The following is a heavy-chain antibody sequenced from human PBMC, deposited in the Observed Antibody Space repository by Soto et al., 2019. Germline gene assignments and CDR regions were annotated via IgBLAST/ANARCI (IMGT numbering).Heavy chain of an antibody. D-gene: IGHD6-25*01. J-gene: IGHJ4*02. V-gene: IGHV3-23*01. CDR1: GFTFSNYA. Sequence: GGSLRLSCAASGFTFSNYAMSWVRQAPGKGLEWISAINGGGCSTFHADSVKGRFTISRDNSKNTLYLQMNILRAEDTAIYYCAKGSAPGSPYYFDYWGRGSLVTVSS. CDR2: INGGGCST. CDR3: AKGSAPGSPYYFDY.